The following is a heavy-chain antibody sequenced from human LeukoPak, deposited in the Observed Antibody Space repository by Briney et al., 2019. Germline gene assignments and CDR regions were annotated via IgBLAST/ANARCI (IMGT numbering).Heavy chain of an antibody. CDR3: ARGPTTVTIVYYYYMDV. CDR2: IYYSGGT. D-gene: IGHD4-11*01. CDR1: GGSISSGDYY. J-gene: IGHJ6*03. V-gene: IGHV4-30-4*08. Sequence: SETLSLTGTVSGGSISSGDYYWSWIRQPRGKGLEWIGYIYYSGGTYYNPSLKSRVTISVDTSKNQFSLKLSSVTAADTAEYYCARGPTTVTIVYYYYMDVWGKGTTVTVSS.